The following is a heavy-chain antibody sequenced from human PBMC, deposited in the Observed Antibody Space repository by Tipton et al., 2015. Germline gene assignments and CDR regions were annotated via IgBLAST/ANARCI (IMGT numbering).Heavy chain of an antibody. D-gene: IGHD4-23*01. CDR1: GDSISNYY. Sequence: TLSLTCTVSGDSISNYYWSWIRQPPGKALEWIGYISYTDTTHYNPSLKSRVIISLDSSKNQFSLTLNSVTAADTAVYYCARARGRHGGLLDSWGQGTLVTVSS. J-gene: IGHJ4*02. CDR2: ISYTDTT. V-gene: IGHV4-59*01. CDR3: ARARGRHGGLLDS.